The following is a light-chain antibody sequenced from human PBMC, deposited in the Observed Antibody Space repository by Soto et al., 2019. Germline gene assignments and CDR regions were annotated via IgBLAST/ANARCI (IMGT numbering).Light chain of an antibody. CDR2: GAS. Sequence: EIVLTPSPGTLSLSPGESGTLAWRSSQRGSSSLAWYQQKPGQAPRLLIYGASTRAPGIPARFSGSGSGTDFTLTISSLQPEDFATYYCQQSYSTPPWTFGQGTKVGIK. J-gene: IGKJ1*01. V-gene: IGKV3-15*01. CDR3: QQSYSTPPWT. CDR1: QRGSSS.